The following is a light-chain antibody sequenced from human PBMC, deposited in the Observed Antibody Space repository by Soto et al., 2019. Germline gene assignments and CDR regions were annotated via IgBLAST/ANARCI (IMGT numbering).Light chain of an antibody. Sequence: IQLTQSPSSLSASVGDRVTITCRASQSISNYLGWYQQKPGKAPKLLIYAASTLQTGVPSRFSGGGSGTDFTLTITSLQPEDFATYYGQQLNVYPSTFGGGTKVEIK. CDR1: QSISNY. CDR3: QQLNVYPST. J-gene: IGKJ4*01. CDR2: AAS. V-gene: IGKV1-9*01.